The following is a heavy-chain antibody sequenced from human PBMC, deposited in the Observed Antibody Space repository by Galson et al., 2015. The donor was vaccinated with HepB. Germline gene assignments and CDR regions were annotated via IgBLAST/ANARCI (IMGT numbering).Heavy chain of an antibody. CDR3: ARGETRPIAARPGDYSYYYIDV. V-gene: IGHV1-69*13. CDR2: IIPIFGRT. J-gene: IGHJ6*03. D-gene: IGHD6-6*01. Sequence: SVKVSCKASGGTFRFYAFSWVRQAPGQGLEWLGGIIPIFGRTNYAQRFQGRVTITADESTSTAYMELSSLRSEDTAVYYCARGETRPIAARPGDYSYYYIDVWGKGPPVTVSS. CDR1: GGTFRFYA.